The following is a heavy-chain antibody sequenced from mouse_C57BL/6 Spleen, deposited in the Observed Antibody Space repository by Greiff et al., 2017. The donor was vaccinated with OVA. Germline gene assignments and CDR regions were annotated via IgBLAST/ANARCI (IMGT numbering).Heavy chain of an antibody. CDR3: ARGDYYGSN. V-gene: IGHV1-82*01. D-gene: IGHD1-1*01. Sequence: QVQLQQSGPELVKPGASVKISCKASGYALSSSWMNWVKQRPGKGLEWIGRIYPGDGDTNYNGKFKGKATLTADKSSSTAYMQLSSLTSEDSAVYFCARGDYYGSNWGQGTTLTVSS. CDR1: GYALSSSW. CDR2: IYPGDGDT. J-gene: IGHJ2*01.